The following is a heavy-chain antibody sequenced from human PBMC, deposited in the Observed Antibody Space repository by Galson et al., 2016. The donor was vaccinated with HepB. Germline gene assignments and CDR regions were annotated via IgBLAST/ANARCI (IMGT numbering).Heavy chain of an antibody. J-gene: IGHJ4*02. CDR2: SKSKNDGGAI. CDR1: GFTFNNAW. V-gene: IGHV3-15*07. CDR3: ATLGFCGTTTCNF. Sequence: SLRLSCAVSGFTFNNAWMNWVRQAPGKGLEWVGRSKSKNDGGAIEYAAPVEGRFTISRDDSRNSVYLQMDSLRADDTAVYFCATLGFCGTTTCNFWGQGTLVTVSS. D-gene: IGHD2-2*01.